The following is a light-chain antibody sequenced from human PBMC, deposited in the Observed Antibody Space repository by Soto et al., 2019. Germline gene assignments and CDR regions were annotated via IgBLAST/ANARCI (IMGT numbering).Light chain of an antibody. Sequence: DIQMTQSPSSLSASVGDRVTITCRASQNIANYLNWYQQKPGKAPKLLIFAASSLQSGVPSRFSGSRSGPDFTLTISSLQPEDFATYYCQQSYSSPPTFGQGTKVEIK. V-gene: IGKV1-39*01. CDR1: QNIANY. CDR2: AAS. J-gene: IGKJ1*01. CDR3: QQSYSSPPT.